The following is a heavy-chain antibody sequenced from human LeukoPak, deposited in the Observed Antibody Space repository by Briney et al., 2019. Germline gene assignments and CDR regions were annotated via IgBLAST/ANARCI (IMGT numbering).Heavy chain of an antibody. CDR1: GGSFSGYY. V-gene: IGHV4-34*01. Sequence: SETLSLTCAVYGGSFSGYYWSWIRQPPGKALEGIGEINHSGSTNYNPSLKSRVTISVDTSKNQFSLKLSSVTAADTAVYYCARAGEGYGYNWFDPWGQGTLVTVSS. J-gene: IGHJ5*02. D-gene: IGHD2-15*01. CDR2: INHSGST. CDR3: ARAGEGYGYNWFDP.